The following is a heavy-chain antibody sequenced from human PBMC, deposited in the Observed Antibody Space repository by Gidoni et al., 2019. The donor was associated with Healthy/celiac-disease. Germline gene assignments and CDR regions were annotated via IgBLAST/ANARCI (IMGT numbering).Heavy chain of an antibody. D-gene: IGHD1-26*01. CDR2: IIPILGIA. CDR3: ARDSRELPNGGVGV. J-gene: IGHJ4*02. V-gene: IGHV1-69*04. CDR1: GGTFSSYA. Sequence: QVQLVQSGAEVKKPGASVKVSCKASGGTFSSYAISWVRQAPGQGLEWMGRIIPILGIANYAQKFQGRVTITADKSTSTAYMELSSLRSEDTAVYYCARDSRELPNGGVGVWGQGTLVTVSS.